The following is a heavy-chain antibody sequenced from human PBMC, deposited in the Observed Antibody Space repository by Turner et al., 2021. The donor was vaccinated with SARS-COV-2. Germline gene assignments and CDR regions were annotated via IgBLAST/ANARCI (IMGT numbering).Heavy chain of an antibody. Sequence: QVQLVQSGAEVKKHGASVKVSCKASGYTFTSYGISWVRQAPGQGLEWMGWISAYNGNTNYAQNLQGRVTMTTDTSTSTAYMELRILRSDDTAVYYCARGDIVVVVASTPGDYFDYWGQGTLVTVSS. J-gene: IGHJ4*02. V-gene: IGHV1-18*01. CDR2: ISAYNGNT. CDR3: ARGDIVVVVASTPGDYFDY. D-gene: IGHD2-15*01. CDR1: GYTFTSYG.